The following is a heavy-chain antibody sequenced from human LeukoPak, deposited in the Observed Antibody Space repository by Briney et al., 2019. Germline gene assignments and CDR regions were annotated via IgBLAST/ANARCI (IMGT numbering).Heavy chain of an antibody. Sequence: ASVTVSFKSSVYTFTVYYMHWVRQAPGQGLEWMGWINPNSGGTNYAQKFQGRVTMTRDTSISTAYMELSRLRSDDTAVYYCARVLRYFDSSPLGYWGQGTLVTVSS. J-gene: IGHJ4*02. CDR2: INPNSGGT. CDR3: ARVLRYFDSSPLGY. D-gene: IGHD3-9*01. V-gene: IGHV1-2*02. CDR1: VYTFTVYY.